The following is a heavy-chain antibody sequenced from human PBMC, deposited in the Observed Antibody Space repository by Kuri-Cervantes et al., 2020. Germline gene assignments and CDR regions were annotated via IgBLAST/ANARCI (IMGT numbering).Heavy chain of an antibody. CDR2: ISSSSSTI. CDR3: TRYSGSNFYYYMDV. J-gene: IGHJ6*03. Sequence: GESLKISCAASGFTFSSYSMNWVRQAPGKGLEWVSYISSSSSTIYYADSVKGRFTISRDNAKNSLYLQMNSLRVEDTAVYYCTRYSGSNFYYYMDVWGKGTTVTVSS. V-gene: IGHV3-48*01. CDR1: GFTFSSYS. D-gene: IGHD1-26*01.